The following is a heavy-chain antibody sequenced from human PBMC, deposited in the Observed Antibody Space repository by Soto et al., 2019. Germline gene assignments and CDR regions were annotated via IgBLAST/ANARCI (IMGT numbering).Heavy chain of an antibody. Sequence: EVQLVESGGGLVQPGGALTLSCAASGFTFTTYYMNWVRQAPGKGLEGISITFGAGTTYYADSVKGRFTISRDNSKNTLFLQMDSLSAADTSVYYCTRDRGYASDYWGQGTLVTVSS. CDR3: TRDRGYASDY. D-gene: IGHD5-12*01. J-gene: IGHJ4*02. CDR2: TFGAGTT. V-gene: IGHV3-66*01. CDR1: GFTFTTYY.